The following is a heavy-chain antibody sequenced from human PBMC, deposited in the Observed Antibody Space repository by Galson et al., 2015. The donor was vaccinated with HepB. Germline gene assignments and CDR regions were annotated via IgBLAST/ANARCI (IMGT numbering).Heavy chain of an antibody. CDR3: VREGFCTNGVCYTSAWFDP. CDR1: GDSVRTHY. CDR2: IYDSGST. V-gene: IGHV4-59*02. J-gene: IGHJ5*02. Sequence: LSLTCTVSGDSVRTHYWSWIRQPPGKGLEWIGYIYDSGSTKYNPSLKSRVTISVDTSRNQFSLKLSPVTAADTAVYYCVREGFCTNGVCYTSAWFDPWGQGTLVTGSS. D-gene: IGHD2-8*01.